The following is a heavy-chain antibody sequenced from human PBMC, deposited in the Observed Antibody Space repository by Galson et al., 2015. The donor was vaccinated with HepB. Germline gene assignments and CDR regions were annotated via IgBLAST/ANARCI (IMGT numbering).Heavy chain of an antibody. CDR2: IIPIFGTA. V-gene: IGHV1-69*13. J-gene: IGHJ4*02. CDR1: GGTFSSYA. CDR3: ARDIAAAGLFDY. Sequence: SVKVSCKASGGTFSSYAISWVRQAPGQGLEWMGGIIPIFGTANYAQKFQGRVAITADESTSTAYMELSSLRSEDTAVYYCARDIAAAGLFDYWGQGTLVTVSS. D-gene: IGHD6-13*01.